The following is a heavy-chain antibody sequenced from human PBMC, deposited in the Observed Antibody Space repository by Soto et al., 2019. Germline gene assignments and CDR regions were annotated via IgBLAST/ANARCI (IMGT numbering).Heavy chain of an antibody. Sequence: SQALSLAFAISVDTVSSNRAAWNFIRQSPSRGLEWLGRTYYRSKWYNDYAVSVKSRITINPDTSKNQFSLQLNSVTPEDTAVYYCARDQVDIVALDYWGQGTLVTVSS. CDR3: ARDQVDIVALDY. J-gene: IGHJ4*02. CDR2: TYYRSKWYN. V-gene: IGHV6-1*01. D-gene: IGHD5-12*01. CDR1: VDTVSSNRAA.